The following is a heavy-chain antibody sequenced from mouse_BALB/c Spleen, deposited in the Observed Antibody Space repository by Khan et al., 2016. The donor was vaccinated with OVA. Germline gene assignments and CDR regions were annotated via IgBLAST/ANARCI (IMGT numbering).Heavy chain of an antibody. CDR3: AGLYYYGSWFAY. D-gene: IGHD1-1*01. V-gene: IGHV4-1*02. Sequence: EVQLQESGGGLVQPGGSLKLSCAASGFDFSRYWMSWVRQAPGKGLEWIGEINPDSSTINYTPSLKDKFIISRDNAKNTLYLQMSKVRSEDTALSYCAGLYYYGSWFAYWGQEALVTISA. CDR1: GFDFSRYW. J-gene: IGHJ3*01. CDR2: INPDSSTI.